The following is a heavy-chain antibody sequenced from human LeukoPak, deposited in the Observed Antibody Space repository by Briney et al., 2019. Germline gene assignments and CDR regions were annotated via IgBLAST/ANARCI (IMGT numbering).Heavy chain of an antibody. Sequence: GGSLRLSCVASGFTFSSYWMTWVRQAPGKGLEWVANINRDGSEKYYVDSVKGRFTISRDNAKNSLYLQMNSLRAEDTAVYYCTRAGLAAAGDYWGQGTLVTVSS. CDR1: GFTFSSYW. D-gene: IGHD6-13*01. CDR3: TRAGLAAAGDY. J-gene: IGHJ4*02. V-gene: IGHV3-7*05. CDR2: INRDGSEK.